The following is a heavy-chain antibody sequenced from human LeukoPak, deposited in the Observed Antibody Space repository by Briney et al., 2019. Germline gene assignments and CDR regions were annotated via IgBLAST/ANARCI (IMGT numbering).Heavy chain of an antibody. CDR3: AKSRTGSITYFDY. V-gene: IGHV3-23*01. CDR1: GFTFSSYA. CDR2: ISGSGGST. D-gene: IGHD1-1*01. Sequence: GGSLRLSCAASGFTFSSYAMSWVRQSPGKGLEWVSAISGSGGSTYYADSVKGRLTISRDNSKNTLYLQMNSLRAEDTAVYYCAKSRTGSITYFDYWGQGTLVTVSS. J-gene: IGHJ4*02.